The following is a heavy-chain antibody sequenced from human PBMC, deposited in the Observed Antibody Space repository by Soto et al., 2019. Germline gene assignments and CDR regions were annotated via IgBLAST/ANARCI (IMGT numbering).Heavy chain of an antibody. V-gene: IGHV5-51*04. Sequence: YWIVWVRQMPGNCLEWMGILYPGDSHTRYSPSFQGQVTNSADTPISTAYLQWSSLKASATAMYYCARTSAAGKYYYGMDVWGQGTPVTVSS. CDR2: LYPGDSHT. D-gene: IGHD6-13*01. CDR1: YW. J-gene: IGHJ6*02. CDR3: ARTSAAGKYYYGMDV.